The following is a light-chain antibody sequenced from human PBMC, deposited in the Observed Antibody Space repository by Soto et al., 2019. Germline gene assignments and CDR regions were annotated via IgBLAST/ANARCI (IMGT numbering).Light chain of an antibody. CDR3: QQYKTSSRT. J-gene: IGKJ2*01. V-gene: IGKV1-5*03. Sequence: DIQMTQSPSTLSASVGDRVTITCRASQRISPWLAWYQQKPGKAPKILIYKASSLESGVPSRFSGSDSGTEFILTISSLQPDDFASYYCQQYKTSSRTFGQGTKLEMK. CDR1: QRISPW. CDR2: KAS.